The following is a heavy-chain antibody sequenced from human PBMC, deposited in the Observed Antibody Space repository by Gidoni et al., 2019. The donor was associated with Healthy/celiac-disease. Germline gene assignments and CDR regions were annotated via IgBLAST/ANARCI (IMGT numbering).Heavy chain of an antibody. CDR1: GFTFDDYA. J-gene: IGHJ5*02. V-gene: IGHV3-9*01. Sequence: EVQLVESGGGLVQPGRSLRLSCADSGFTFDDYAMHWVRQAPGKGLEWVSGSSWNSGSIGYADSVKGRFTISRDNAKNSLYLQMNSLRAEDTALYYCAKDIDYYGAGPFDPWGQGTLVTVSS. CDR2: SSWNSGSI. D-gene: IGHD3-10*01. CDR3: AKDIDYYGAGPFDP.